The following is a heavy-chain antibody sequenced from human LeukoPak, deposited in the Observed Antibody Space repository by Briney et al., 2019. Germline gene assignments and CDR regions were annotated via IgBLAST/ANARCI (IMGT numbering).Heavy chain of an antibody. D-gene: IGHD3-10*01. J-gene: IGHJ4*02. CDR3: ARTRRITMVRGAPH. V-gene: IGHV3-48*03. CDR1: GFTFSSYE. Sequence: GGSLRLSCAASGFTFSSYERNWVRQAPGKGLVWGSYISSSGSTIYYADSVKGRFTISRDNAKNSLYLQINRLRAEDTAVYYCARTRRITMVRGAPHWGQGTLVTVSS. CDR2: ISSSGSTI.